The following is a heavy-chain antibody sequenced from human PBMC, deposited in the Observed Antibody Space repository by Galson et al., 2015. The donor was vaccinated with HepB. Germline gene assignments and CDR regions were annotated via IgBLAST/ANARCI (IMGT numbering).Heavy chain of an antibody. V-gene: IGHV3-49*04. CDR1: GFTFGDYS. J-gene: IGHJ3*02. CDR3: TRGGNYYDSTGYPSRAFDI. D-gene: IGHD3-22*01. Sequence: SLRLSCAGSGFTFGDYSMSWVRQASGKGLEWVGIIRTKPYGGTTEYAASVNGRFTISRDDSKSIAYLHMNSLKAEDTAVYYCTRGGNYYDSTGYPSRAFDIWGQGTKVTVSS. CDR2: IRTKPYGGTT.